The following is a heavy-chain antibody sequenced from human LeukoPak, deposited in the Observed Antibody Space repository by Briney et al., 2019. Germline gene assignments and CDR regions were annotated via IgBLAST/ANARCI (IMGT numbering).Heavy chain of an antibody. CDR2: ISGSGGST. CDR1: GFTFSSYA. Sequence: GGSLRLSCAASGFTFSSYAMSWVRQAPGKRLEWVSAISGSGGSTYYADSVKGRFTISRDNSKNTLYLQMNSRRAEDTAVYYCSKDRYQLLLLDYWGQGTLVTVSA. D-gene: IGHD2-2*01. CDR3: SKDRYQLLLLDY. J-gene: IGHJ4*02. V-gene: IGHV3-23*01.